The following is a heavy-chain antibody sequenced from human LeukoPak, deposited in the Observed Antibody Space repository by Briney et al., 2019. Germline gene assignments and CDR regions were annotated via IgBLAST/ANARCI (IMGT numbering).Heavy chain of an antibody. CDR3: ARHSDYPNAFDI. CDR2: MYYSGNT. Sequence: SETLSLTCTVSGGSISSTIYYWAWIRQPPEKGLEWIGSMYYSGNTYNNPSLKSRVTISVDTSKNQFSLKLSSVTAADTAVYYCARHSDYPNAFDIWGQGTMVTVSS. V-gene: IGHV4-39*01. J-gene: IGHJ3*02. D-gene: IGHD4-11*01. CDR1: GGSISSTIYY.